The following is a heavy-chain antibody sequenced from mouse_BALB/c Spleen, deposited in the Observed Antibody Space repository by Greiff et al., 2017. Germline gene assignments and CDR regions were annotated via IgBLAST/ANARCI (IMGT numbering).Heavy chain of an antibody. V-gene: IGHV1-69*02. CDR3: TRGGLRRAMDY. Sequence: VKLQQPGAELVRPGASVKLSCKASGYTFTSYWINWVKQRPGQGLEWIGNIYPSDSYTNYNQKFKDKATLTVDKSSSTAYMQLSSPTSEDSAVYYCTRGGLRRAMDYWGQGTSVTVSS. J-gene: IGHJ4*01. D-gene: IGHD2-2*01. CDR1: GYTFTSYW. CDR2: IYPSDSYT.